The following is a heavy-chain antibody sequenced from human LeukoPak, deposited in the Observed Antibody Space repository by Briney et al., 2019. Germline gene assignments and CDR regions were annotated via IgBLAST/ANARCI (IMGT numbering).Heavy chain of an antibody. D-gene: IGHD3-3*01. V-gene: IGHV4-34*01. CDR3: ARYHQGDYDFWSGYLDY. CDR2: INHSGST. Sequence: SETLSLTCAVYGGSFSGYYGSWIRQPPGKGLEWIGEINHSGSTNYNPSLKSRVTISVDTSKNQFSLKLSSVTAADTAVYYCARYHQGDYDFWSGYLDYWGQGTLVTVSS. J-gene: IGHJ4*02. CDR1: GGSFSGYY.